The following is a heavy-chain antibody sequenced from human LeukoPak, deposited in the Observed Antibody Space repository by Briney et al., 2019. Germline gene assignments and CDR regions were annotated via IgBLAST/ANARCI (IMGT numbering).Heavy chain of an antibody. CDR3: ARGRALYDYVWGSYRYCYFDY. J-gene: IGHJ4*02. D-gene: IGHD3-16*02. CDR1: GGSISSYY. V-gene: IGHV4-34*01. CDR2: INHSGST. Sequence: SETLSLTCTVSGGSISSYYWSWIRQPPGKGLEWIGEINHSGSTNYNPSLKSRVTISVDTSKNQFSLKLSSVTAADTAVYYCARGRALYDYVWGSYRYCYFDYWGQGTLVTVSS.